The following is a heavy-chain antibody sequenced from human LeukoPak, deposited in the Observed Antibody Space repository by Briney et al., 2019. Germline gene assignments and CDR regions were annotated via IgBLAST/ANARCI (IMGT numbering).Heavy chain of an antibody. CDR2: ITGSGDTR. CDR1: GITFRNYA. J-gene: IGHJ3*01. D-gene: IGHD4-17*01. CDR3: GKDPNGDYIGAFDF. V-gene: IGHV3-23*01. Sequence: GGSLRLSCVASGITFRNYAVAWVRQAPGKGLEWVSSITGSGDTRRYADSVKGRFTISRDNSVDTLYLQMNSLSAEDTAIYYCGKDPNGDYIGAFDFWGRGTMVTVSS.